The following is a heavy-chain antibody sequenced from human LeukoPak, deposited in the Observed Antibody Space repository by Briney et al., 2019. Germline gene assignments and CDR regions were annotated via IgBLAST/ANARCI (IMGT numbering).Heavy chain of an antibody. CDR3: AREGASSGSYSY. D-gene: IGHD1-26*01. CDR2: ISSNGDST. J-gene: IGHJ4*02. CDR1: GFTFSKYA. V-gene: IGHV3-64*01. Sequence: GGSLRLSCAASGFTFSKYAMHWVRQAPGKGLEYASAISSNGDSTYYANSVQGRFAISRDNSKNTLYLQMGSLRVEDMGVYYCAREGASSGSYSYWGQGTLVTVSS.